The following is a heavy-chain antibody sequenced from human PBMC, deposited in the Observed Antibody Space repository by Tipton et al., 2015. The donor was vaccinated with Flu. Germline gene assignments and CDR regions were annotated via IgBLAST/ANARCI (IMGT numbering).Heavy chain of an antibody. Sequence: SLRLSCAASGFAFTKYAMSWVRQAPGKGLEWVSTLSGSGASIFYADSVRGRFTISRDNSQSTLYLQMDSLRAEDTAVYLCATGDDFWSGNYYNKFDSWGQGALVTVSS. CDR1: GFAFTKYA. CDR2: LSGSGASI. J-gene: IGHJ4*02. V-gene: IGHV3-23*01. CDR3: ATGDDFWSGNYYNKFDS. D-gene: IGHD3-3*01.